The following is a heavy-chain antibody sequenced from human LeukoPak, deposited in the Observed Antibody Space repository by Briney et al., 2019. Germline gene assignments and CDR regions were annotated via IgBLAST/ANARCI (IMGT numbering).Heavy chain of an antibody. CDR2: IYYSGKT. Sequence: SETLSLTCTVSGGSISSYYWSWIRQPPGKGLEWIGNIYYSGKTDYNPSLKSRVTLLVGTSKNQFSLNLSSMTAADTAVYYCARQRYCSGGSCGRYWFDPWGQGTLVTVSS. V-gene: IGHV4-59*08. CDR3: ARQRYCSGGSCGRYWFDP. CDR1: GGSISSYY. D-gene: IGHD2-15*01. J-gene: IGHJ5*02.